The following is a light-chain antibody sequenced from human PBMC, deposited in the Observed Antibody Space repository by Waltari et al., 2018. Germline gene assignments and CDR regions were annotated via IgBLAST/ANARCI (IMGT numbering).Light chain of an antibody. CDR3: QSYDSSLSGYV. J-gene: IGLJ1*01. CDR1: SSNIRAGYD. CDR2: GNS. Sequence: QSVLTHQPSVSGAPGQRVTISCTGSSSNIRAGYDVHWYQQLPGPAPKLLIYGNSNRPSGVPDRFSGSKSGTSASLAITGLQAEDEADYYCQSYDSSLSGYVFGTGTKVTVL. V-gene: IGLV1-40*01.